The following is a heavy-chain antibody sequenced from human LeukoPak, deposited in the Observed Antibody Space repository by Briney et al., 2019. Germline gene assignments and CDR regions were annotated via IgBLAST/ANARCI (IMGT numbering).Heavy chain of an antibody. V-gene: IGHV1-69*05. D-gene: IGHD5-24*01. CDR2: IIPIFGTA. CDR3: ARVRTSRDGYNHHFDY. J-gene: IGHJ4*02. Sequence: ASEKVLCKASGGSFSSYAIRWVRQAPGQGLEWMGGIIPIFGTANYAQKFQGRVTITTDESTSTAYMELSSLRSEDTAVYYCARVRTSRDGYNHHFDYWGQGTLVTVSS. CDR1: GGSFSSYA.